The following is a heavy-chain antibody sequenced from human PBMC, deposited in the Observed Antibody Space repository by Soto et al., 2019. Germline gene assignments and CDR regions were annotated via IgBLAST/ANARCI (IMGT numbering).Heavy chain of an antibody. CDR3: ARGGSSSPYFDD. CDR2: IHYSGST. Sequence: QVQLQEWGPGLVKPSQTLSLTCSVSGGSISSGGYYWSWIRQHPGKGLEWIGYIHYSGSTYYNPSLKSRVTISVDTSKKHFSLKLSSVTAADTAVYYCARGGSSSPYFDDWGQGTLVTVSS. V-gene: IGHV4-31*03. J-gene: IGHJ4*02. CDR1: GGSISSGGYY. D-gene: IGHD6-13*01.